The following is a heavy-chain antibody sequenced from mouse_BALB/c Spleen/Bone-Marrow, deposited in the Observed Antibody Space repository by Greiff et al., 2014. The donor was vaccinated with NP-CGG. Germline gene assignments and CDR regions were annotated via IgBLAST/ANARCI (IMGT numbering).Heavy chain of an antibody. D-gene: IGHD2-3*01. V-gene: IGHV1-4*01. CDR2: INPSSGYT. Sequence: VQLQQSGAELARPGASVKMSCRASGYTFTTYTIHWVRQRPGQGLEWIGYINPSSGYTNYIQKFKDKATLTADKSSSTAYTQLSSLTSEDSAVYYCARRDDGYVFFDYWGQGTTLTVSS. CDR1: GYTFTTYT. CDR3: ARRDDGYVFFDY. J-gene: IGHJ2*01.